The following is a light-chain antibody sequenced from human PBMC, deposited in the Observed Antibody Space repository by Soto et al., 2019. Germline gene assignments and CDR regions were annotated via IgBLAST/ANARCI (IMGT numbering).Light chain of an antibody. CDR1: ESVSTSY. V-gene: IGKV3-20*01. Sequence: EIVWTQSPGTLSLSPGERATISCRASESVSTSYLAWYQQKPGQAPRLLIYGASSRATGIPDRFSGSGSGADFALTISRLEPEDFAVYYCQQYGSVPLTFGGGTKVEIK. CDR2: GAS. CDR3: QQYGSVPLT. J-gene: IGKJ4*01.